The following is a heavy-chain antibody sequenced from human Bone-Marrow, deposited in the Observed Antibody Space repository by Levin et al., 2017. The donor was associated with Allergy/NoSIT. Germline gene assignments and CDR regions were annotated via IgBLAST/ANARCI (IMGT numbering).Heavy chain of an antibody. Sequence: GGSLRLSCAASGFTFSSYAMSWVRQAPGKGLEWVSSISGSGTITHYSESVKGRFTISRDISTNMLHLQMNSLRAEDTAIYFCAKEGLAVAGYYFDSWGQGTLVTVSS. CDR1: GFTFSSYA. D-gene: IGHD6-19*01. CDR3: AKEGLAVAGYYFDS. V-gene: IGHV3-23*01. CDR2: ISGSGTIT. J-gene: IGHJ4*02.